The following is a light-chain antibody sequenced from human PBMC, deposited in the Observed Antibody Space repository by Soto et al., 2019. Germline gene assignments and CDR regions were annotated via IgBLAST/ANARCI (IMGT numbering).Light chain of an antibody. CDR2: DVS. CDR3: ISYTSPSPL. J-gene: IGLJ3*02. Sequence: QSALTQPASVSGSPGQSITISCTGTSSDIGAYNYVSWYQQYPGKAPKLIVYDVSRRPSGVSDRISGSKSGNTASLTISELQAEDEADYYCISYTSPSPLFGGGTKLTVL. V-gene: IGLV2-14*03. CDR1: SSDIGAYNY.